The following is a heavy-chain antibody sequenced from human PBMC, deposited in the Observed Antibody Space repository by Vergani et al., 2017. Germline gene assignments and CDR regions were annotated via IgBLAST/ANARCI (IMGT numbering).Heavy chain of an antibody. CDR2: INPNSGGT. D-gene: IGHD3-3*01. V-gene: IGHV1-2*02. J-gene: IGHJ5*02. CDR1: GYTFTGYY. CDR3: AGTRRYYDFWSGYYWFDP. Sequence: QVQLVQSGAEVKKPGASVKVSCKASGYTFTGYYMHWVRQAPGQGLAWMGWINPNSGGTNYEQKFQGRVTMTRDTSISTAYMELSRLRSDDTAVYYCAGTRRYYDFWSGYYWFDPWGQGTLVTVSS.